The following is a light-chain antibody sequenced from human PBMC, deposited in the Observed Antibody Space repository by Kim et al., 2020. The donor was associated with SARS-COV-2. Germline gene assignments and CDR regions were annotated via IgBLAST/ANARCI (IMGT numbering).Light chain of an antibody. V-gene: IGKV1-39*01. J-gene: IGKJ3*01. CDR2: AAS. CDR1: QSISSY. CDR3: QKSYSTSFT. Sequence: DNQMTQSPSSLSASVGDRVTITCRASQSISSYLNWYQQKPGKAPKLLIYAASSLQSGVPSRFSGSGSGTDFTLTIRSLQPEEFATYYCQKSYSTSFTLGPGTKVDIK.